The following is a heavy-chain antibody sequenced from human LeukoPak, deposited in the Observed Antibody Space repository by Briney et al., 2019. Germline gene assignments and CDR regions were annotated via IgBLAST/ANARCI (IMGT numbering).Heavy chain of an antibody. Sequence: SVKVSCKASGGTFSSYAISWVRQAPGQGLEWMGGIIPMFGTPNYAQKFQGRVTITADESTSTAYMELSSLRSEDTAVYYCARAIYYASGEDYYYYYMDVWGKGTPVTISS. CDR3: ARAIYYASGEDYYYYYMDV. CDR1: GGTFSSYA. J-gene: IGHJ6*03. CDR2: IIPMFGTP. V-gene: IGHV1-69*13. D-gene: IGHD3-10*01.